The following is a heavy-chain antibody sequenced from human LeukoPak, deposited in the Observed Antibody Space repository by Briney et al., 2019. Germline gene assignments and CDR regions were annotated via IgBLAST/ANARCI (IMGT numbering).Heavy chain of an antibody. V-gene: IGHV3-7*03. Sequence: GGSLRLSCAASGFMFSSNWMSWVRLAPGKGLEWVANIKEDGTETYYVDSVKGRFSISRDNAKNSLYLQMSSLRVEDTAVYYCAKEGRSLQTYWGQGTLVTVSS. D-gene: IGHD5-24*01. CDR2: IKEDGTET. CDR1: GFMFSSNW. J-gene: IGHJ4*02. CDR3: AKEGRSLQTY.